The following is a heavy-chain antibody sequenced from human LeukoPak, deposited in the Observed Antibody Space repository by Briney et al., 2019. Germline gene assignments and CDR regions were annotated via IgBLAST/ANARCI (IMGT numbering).Heavy chain of an antibody. J-gene: IGHJ5*02. CDR1: GGSISSSSYY. Sequence: SETLSLTCTVSGGSISSSSYYWGWIRQPPGKGLEWIGSIYYSGSTYYNPSLKSRVTISVDTSKNQFSLKLSSVTAADTAVYYCARDPGSGRYNWFDPWGQGTLVTVSS. CDR2: IYYSGST. V-gene: IGHV4-39*07. D-gene: IGHD3-10*01. CDR3: ARDPGSGRYNWFDP.